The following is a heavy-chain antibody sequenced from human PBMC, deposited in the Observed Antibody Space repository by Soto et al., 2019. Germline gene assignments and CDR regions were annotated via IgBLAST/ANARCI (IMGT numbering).Heavy chain of an antibody. J-gene: IGHJ6*02. V-gene: IGHV3-23*01. CDR1: GFTFSSYA. CDR2: ISGSGGST. CDR3: ATQLYSRQLHYGMDV. Sequence: PGGSLRLSCAASGFTFSSYAMSWVRQAPGKGLEWVSAISGSGGSTYYADSVKGRFTISRDNSKNTLYLQMNSLRAEDTAVYYCATQLYSRQLHYGMDVWGQGTTVTVSS. D-gene: IGHD6-13*01.